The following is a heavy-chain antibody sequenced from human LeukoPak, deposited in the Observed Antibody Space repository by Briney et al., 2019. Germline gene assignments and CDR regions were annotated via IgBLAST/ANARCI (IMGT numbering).Heavy chain of an antibody. Sequence: SETLSLTCTVSGGSISSYYWSWIRQPPGKGLEWIGYIYYSGSTNYNPSLKSRVTISVDTSKNQFSLKLSSVTAADTAVYYCARVAPRTGYYYYYMDVWGKGTTVTVSS. CDR3: ARVAPRTGYYYYYMDV. CDR1: GGSISSYY. CDR2: IYYSGST. J-gene: IGHJ6*03. D-gene: IGHD1-1*01. V-gene: IGHV4-59*01.